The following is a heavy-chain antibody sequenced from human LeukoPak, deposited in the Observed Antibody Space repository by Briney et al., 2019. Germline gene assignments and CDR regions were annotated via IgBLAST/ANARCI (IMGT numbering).Heavy chain of an antibody. D-gene: IGHD3-22*01. CDR1: GGTFSSYA. CDR3: AGAYYYDSSGTY. CDR2: IIPIFGTA. Sequence: SVKVSCKASGGTFSSYAISWVRQAPGQGLEWIGRIIPIFGTANYAQKFQGRVTITTDESTSTAYMELSSLRSEDTAVYYCAGAYYYDSSGTYWGQGTLVTVSS. V-gene: IGHV1-69*05. J-gene: IGHJ4*02.